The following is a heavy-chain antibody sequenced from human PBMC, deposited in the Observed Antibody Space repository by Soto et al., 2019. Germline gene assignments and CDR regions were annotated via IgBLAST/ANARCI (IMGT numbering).Heavy chain of an antibody. CDR1: GLTFSVSV. CDR2: VRTKINDYAT. V-gene: IGHV3-73*01. CDR3: SRDDSDWFFN. D-gene: IGHD3-9*01. J-gene: IGHJ4*02. Sequence: PGGSLRLSCSVSGLTFSVSVIHWVRQPPGKGLEWVGRVRTKINDYATSYSESVKGRFTISRDDSKKTAYLQMNSLESEDTAVYYCSRDDSDWFFNWGRGTLVTVSS.